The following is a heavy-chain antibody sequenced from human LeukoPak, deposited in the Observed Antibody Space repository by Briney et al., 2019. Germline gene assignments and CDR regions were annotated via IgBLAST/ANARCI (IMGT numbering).Heavy chain of an antibody. D-gene: IGHD6-19*01. V-gene: IGHV3-9*03. CDR2: ISWNSGSI. CDR1: GFTFDDYA. Sequence: GRSLRLSCAASGFTFDDYAMHWVRQAPGKGLGWVSGISWNSGSIGYADSAKGRFTISRDNAKNSLYLQMNSLRAEDMALYYCAKDSSGWLTGVDYWGQGTLVTVSS. J-gene: IGHJ4*02. CDR3: AKDSSGWLTGVDY.